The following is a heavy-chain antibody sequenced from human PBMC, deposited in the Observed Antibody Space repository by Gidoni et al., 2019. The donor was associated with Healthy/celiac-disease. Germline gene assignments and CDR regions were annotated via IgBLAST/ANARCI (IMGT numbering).Heavy chain of an antibody. J-gene: IGHJ4*02. CDR1: GFTFSGPA. Sequence: EVQLVESGGGLVQPGGSLKLSCAASGFTFSGPAMHWVRQASGKGREWVGRIRSKANSYATAYAASVKGRFTISRDDSKNTAYLQMNSLKTEDTAVYYCTRRGYCSGGSCYPDYWGQGTLVTVSS. V-gene: IGHV3-73*02. D-gene: IGHD2-15*01. CDR2: IRSKANSYAT. CDR3: TRRGYCSGGSCYPDY.